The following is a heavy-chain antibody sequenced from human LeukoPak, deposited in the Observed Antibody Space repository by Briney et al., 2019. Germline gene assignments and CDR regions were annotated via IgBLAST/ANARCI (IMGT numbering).Heavy chain of an antibody. CDR1: GFTFGDYA. D-gene: IGHD3-22*01. CDR2: IKSKTDGGTT. CDR3: TTDQDYYDSSGYYYHFDY. Sequence: GRSLRLSCTASGFTFGDYAMSWVRQAPGKGLEWVGRIKSKTDGGTTDYAAPVKGRFTISRDDSKNTLYLQMNSLKTEDTAVYYCTTDQDYYDSSGYYYHFDYWGQGTLVTVSS. J-gene: IGHJ4*02. V-gene: IGHV3-15*01.